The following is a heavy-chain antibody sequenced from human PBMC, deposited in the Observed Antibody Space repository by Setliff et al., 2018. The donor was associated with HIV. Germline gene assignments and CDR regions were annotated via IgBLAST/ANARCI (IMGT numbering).Heavy chain of an antibody. V-gene: IGHV4-4*07. CDR2: IYASGKT. CDR3: ARGNNDLESFDY. J-gene: IGHJ4*02. CDR1: GDSLNTYY. D-gene: IGHD3-3*01. Sequence: PSETLSLTCNVPGDSLNTYYWSWIRQSGGKGLEWIGRIYASGKTTFNPSLKSRVRMSVDTSKNQFSLKLTSVTASDTAVYYCARGNNDLESFDYWGQGALVTVSS.